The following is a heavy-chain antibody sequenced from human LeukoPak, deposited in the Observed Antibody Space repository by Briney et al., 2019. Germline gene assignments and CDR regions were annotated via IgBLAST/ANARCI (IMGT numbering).Heavy chain of an antibody. J-gene: IGHJ4*02. CDR1: GFTFSSYW. Sequence: GGSLRLSCAASGFTFSSYWMSWVRQAPGKGLEWVANIKQDGSEKYYVDSVKGRFTISRDNSKNTLYLQMNSLRAEDTAVYYCARGGLMSSGYYPVYYWGQGTLVTVSS. CDR2: IKQDGSEK. D-gene: IGHD3-22*01. V-gene: IGHV3-7*01. CDR3: ARGGLMSSGYYPVYY.